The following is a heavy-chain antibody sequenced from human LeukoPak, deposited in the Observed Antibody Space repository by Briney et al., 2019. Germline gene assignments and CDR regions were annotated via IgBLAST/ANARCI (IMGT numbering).Heavy chain of an antibody. J-gene: IGHJ4*02. Sequence: ASVKVSCKASGYTFTGYYMHWVRQAPGQGLEWMGWINPNSGGTNYAQKFQGRVTMTRDTSISTDYMELSRLRSDDTAVYYCARVLDVLRYFDWLDYWGQGTLVTVSS. V-gene: IGHV1-2*02. CDR1: GYTFTGYY. CDR3: ARVLDVLRYFDWLDY. D-gene: IGHD3-9*01. CDR2: INPNSGGT.